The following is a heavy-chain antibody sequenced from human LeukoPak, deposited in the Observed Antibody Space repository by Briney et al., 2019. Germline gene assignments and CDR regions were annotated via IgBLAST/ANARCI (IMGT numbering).Heavy chain of an antibody. CDR3: ARDLRSSAYFDY. CDR1: GYTFTGYY. V-gene: IGHV1-2*06. Sequence: ASAKVSCKASGYTFTGYYMHWVRQAPGQGLEWMGRINPNSGGTNYAQKFQGRVTMTRDTSISTAYMELSRLRSDDTAVYYCARDLRSSAYFDYWGQGTLVTVSS. D-gene: IGHD6-6*01. J-gene: IGHJ4*02. CDR2: INPNSGGT.